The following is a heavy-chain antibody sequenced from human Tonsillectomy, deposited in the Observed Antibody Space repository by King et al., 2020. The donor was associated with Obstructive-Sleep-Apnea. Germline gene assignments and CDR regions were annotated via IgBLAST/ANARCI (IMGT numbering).Heavy chain of an antibody. CDR2: IRSSGSIM. D-gene: IGHD3-22*01. CDR3: ARDQPYHSESSGPIDY. CDR1: GFTFSSYT. V-gene: IGHV3-48*04. J-gene: IGHJ4*02. Sequence: VQLVESGGGLVQPGGSLRLSCAASGFTFSSYTMNWGRQAPGKGLEWISFIRSSGSIMFYADSVKGRFTISRDNSKNSRYMQMNRLRAEDTAVYYCARDQPYHSESSGPIDYWGQGTLVTVSS.